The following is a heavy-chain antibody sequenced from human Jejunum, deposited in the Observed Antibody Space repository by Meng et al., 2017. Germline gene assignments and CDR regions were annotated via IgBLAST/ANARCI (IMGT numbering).Heavy chain of an antibody. CDR3: VRCEFAMLARFDF. V-gene: IGHV4-4*02. CDR2: IYNGVNT. CDR1: GGYINKENW. D-gene: IGHD2-2*01. Sequence: QVQLQESGPGLVKPSGTLSLTCAVSGGYINKENWWNWVRQSPERGLEWIGEIYNGVNTNYNPSLNRRVTMSVDESTNQMSLKLTSVTAADTAVYYCVRCEFAMLARFDFWGQGILVTVSS. J-gene: IGHJ4*02.